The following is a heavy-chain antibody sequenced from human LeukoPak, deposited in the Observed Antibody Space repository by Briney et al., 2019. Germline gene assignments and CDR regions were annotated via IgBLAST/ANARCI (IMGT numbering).Heavy chain of an antibody. V-gene: IGHV3-64*01. CDR3: ARDQRRFRPDTQWLGYFDY. CDR1: GFTFSSYA. Sequence: GGSLRLSCAASGFTFSSYAMHWVRQAPGKGLEYVSAISSNRGSTYYANSVKGRFTISRDNSKNTLYLQMGSLRAEDMAVYYCARDQRRFRPDTQWLGYFDYWGQGTLVTVSS. CDR2: ISSNRGST. D-gene: IGHD6-19*01. J-gene: IGHJ4*02.